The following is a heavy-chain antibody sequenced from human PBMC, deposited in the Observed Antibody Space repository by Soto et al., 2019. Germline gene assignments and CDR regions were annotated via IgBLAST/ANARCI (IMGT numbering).Heavy chain of an antibody. CDR2: INPSGGSNK. V-gene: IGHV1-46*04. CDR1: GYTFTSYY. J-gene: IGHJ4*02. CDR3: ARDSYYHSSSGYYVFDY. Sequence: GASVKVSCKASGYTFTSYYMHWVRQAPGQGLEWMGIINPSGGSNKYYADSVKGRFTISRDNSKNTLYLQMNALRPEDTAVYYCARDSYYHSSSGYYVFDYWGQGTLVTVSS. D-gene: IGHD3-22*01.